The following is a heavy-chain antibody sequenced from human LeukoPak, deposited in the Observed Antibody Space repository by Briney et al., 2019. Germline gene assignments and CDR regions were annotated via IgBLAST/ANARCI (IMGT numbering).Heavy chain of an antibody. CDR3: ARRKRDIVATIGY. D-gene: IGHD5-12*01. Sequence: GGPLRLSCAASGFTFSDYEMNWVRQSPGKGLEWLSYISICSCTADYADSVNGRLTTSTENAKNSVYSQMHSPVSEATGIYYCARRKRDIVATIGYWGKGTLVAVSS. CDR2: ISICSCTA. CDR1: GFTFSDYE. V-gene: IGHV3-48*03. J-gene: IGHJ4*02.